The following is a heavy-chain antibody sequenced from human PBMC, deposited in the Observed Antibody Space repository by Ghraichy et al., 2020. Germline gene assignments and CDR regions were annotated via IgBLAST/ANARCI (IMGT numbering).Heavy chain of an antibody. CDR3: AREGGYTYFDAFDI. CDR1: GGSIMSYY. J-gene: IGHJ3*02. Sequence: ETLSLTCTVSGGSIMSYYWSWIRQPAGKGLEWIGRIYTSGSPNYNPSLESRVTMSVDTSKNHFSLKLSSVTAADTAMYYCAREGGYTYFDAFDIWGQGTMVTVSS. D-gene: IGHD5-18*01. V-gene: IGHV4-4*07. CDR2: IYTSGSP.